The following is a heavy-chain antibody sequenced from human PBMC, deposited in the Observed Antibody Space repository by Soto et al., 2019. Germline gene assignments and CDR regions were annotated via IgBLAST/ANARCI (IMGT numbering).Heavy chain of an antibody. CDR2: ISDSGSRT. V-gene: IGHV3-23*01. CDR3: SKDKPAAGSQWLVPI. Sequence: GGSLRISCAASGFTFSSTAMTWVRQAPGMGLQWVSAISDSGSRTYYADSVRGRFTISRDDSKNTLYLQMNSLGADDTAVYYFSKDKPAAGSQWLVPIWGRGTLVTVSS. CDR1: GFTFSSTA. J-gene: IGHJ4*02. D-gene: IGHD6-19*01.